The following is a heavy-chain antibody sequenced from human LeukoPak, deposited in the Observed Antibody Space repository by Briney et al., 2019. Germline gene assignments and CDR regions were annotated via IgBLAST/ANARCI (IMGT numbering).Heavy chain of an antibody. V-gene: IGHV1-69*05. CDR2: IIPIFGTA. CDR3: ARVVPAAIGFFDP. Sequence: ASVKVSCKASGGTFSSYAISWVRQAPGQGLEWMGGIIPIFGTANYAQKFQGRVTITTDESTSTAYMELSSLRSEDTAVYYCARVVPAAIGFFDPWGQGTLVTVSS. J-gene: IGHJ5*02. D-gene: IGHD2-2*01. CDR1: GGTFSSYA.